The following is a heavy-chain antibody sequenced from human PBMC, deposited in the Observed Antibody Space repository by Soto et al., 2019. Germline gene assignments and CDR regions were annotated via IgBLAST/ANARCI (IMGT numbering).Heavy chain of an antibody. D-gene: IGHD2-15*01. V-gene: IGHV3-33*01. CDR3: AREYCSGGSFFFQTQDGIRYTVPVSAFLLNRSSDL. J-gene: IGHJ2*01. CDR2: IWYDVSNK. Sequence: KGQERVSVIWYDVSNKYYADSVKGRFTISRDNSKNALYLQMNSLRAEDTAVDYCAREYCSGGSFFFQTQDGIRYTVPVSAFLLNRSSDL.